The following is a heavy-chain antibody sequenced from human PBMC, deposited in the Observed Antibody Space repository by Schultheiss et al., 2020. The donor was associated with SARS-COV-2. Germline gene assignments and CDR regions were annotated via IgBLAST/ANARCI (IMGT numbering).Heavy chain of an antibody. J-gene: IGHJ6*02. CDR3: ARGRGYYDFWSGYYTSYYYGMDV. Sequence: GGSLRLSCAASGFTFSSYGMHWVRQTPGKGLEWVSYITSSSSTRYYADSVKGRFTISRDNAKNSLYLQMNSLRAEDTAVYYCARGRGYYDFWSGYYTSYYYGMDVWGQGTTVTVSS. V-gene: IGHV3-48*04. CDR1: GFTFSSYG. D-gene: IGHD3-3*01. CDR2: ITSSSSTR.